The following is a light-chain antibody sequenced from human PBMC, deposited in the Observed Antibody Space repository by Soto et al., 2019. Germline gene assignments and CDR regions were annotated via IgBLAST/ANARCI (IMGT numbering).Light chain of an antibody. CDR3: QQYDFYST. CDR1: QSISSW. J-gene: IGKJ1*01. V-gene: IGKV1-5*03. CDR2: KAS. Sequence: IPISQSPSTLSATVGGTVTITCRASQSISSWLAWYQQRPGTAPKLLIYKASTLQSGVPSRFSGSGYGTVFTLTINRLQPDDSATYYCQQYDFYSTFGQGTKVEIK.